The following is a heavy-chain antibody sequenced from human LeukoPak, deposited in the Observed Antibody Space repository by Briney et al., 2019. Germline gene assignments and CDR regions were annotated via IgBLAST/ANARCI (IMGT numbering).Heavy chain of an antibody. CDR1: GFTFSSYA. CDR3: AKGSYYYDSADYFDY. CDR2: LSGSGGNT. J-gene: IGHJ4*02. Sequence: GGSLRLSCAASGFTFSSYAMSWVRQAPGKGLEWVSTLSGSGGNTYYADSVKGRVTISRDNSKNTLYLQMNSLRAEDTAVYHCAKGSYYYDSADYFDYWGQGTLVAVSS. V-gene: IGHV3-23*01. D-gene: IGHD3-22*01.